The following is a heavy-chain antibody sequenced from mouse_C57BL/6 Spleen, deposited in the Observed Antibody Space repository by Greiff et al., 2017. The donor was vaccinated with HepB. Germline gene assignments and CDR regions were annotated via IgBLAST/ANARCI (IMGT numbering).Heavy chain of an antibody. CDR3: ARDDSRNYAMDY. CDR1: GFTFSSYG. CDR2: ISSGGSYT. V-gene: IGHV5-6*02. Sequence: DVKLVESGGDLVKPGGSLKLSCAASGFTFSSYGMSWVRQTPDKRLEWVATISSGGSYTYYPDSVKGRFTISRDNAKNTLYLQMSSLKSEDTAMYYCARDDSRNYAMDYWGQGTSVTVSS. J-gene: IGHJ4*01. D-gene: IGHD2-4*01.